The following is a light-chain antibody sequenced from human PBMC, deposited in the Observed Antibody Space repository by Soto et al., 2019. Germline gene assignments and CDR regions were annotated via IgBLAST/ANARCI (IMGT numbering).Light chain of an antibody. Sequence: QSVLTQPPSVSAAPGQKVTISCSGSSSNIENNYVSWYQQLPGTAPKLLIYDKNKRPLGIPDRFSGPKSGTSATLDITGLQAGDEADYYCGSWDSSLSAYVFGTGTKVTVL. V-gene: IGLV1-51*01. CDR3: GSWDSSLSAYV. J-gene: IGLJ1*01. CDR2: DKN. CDR1: SSNIENNY.